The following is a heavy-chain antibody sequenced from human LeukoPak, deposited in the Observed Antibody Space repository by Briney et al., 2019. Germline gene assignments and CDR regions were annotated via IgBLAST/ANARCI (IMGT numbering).Heavy chain of an antibody. J-gene: IGHJ4*02. CDR2: INHSGST. Sequence: SETLSLTCTVSGGSISSSSYYWGWIRQPPGKGLEWIGEINHSGSTNYNPSLKSRVTISVDTSKNQFSLKLSSVTAADTAVYYCARGLSVDYWGQGTLGTVSS. CDR3: ARGLSVDY. CDR1: GGSISSSSYY. V-gene: IGHV4-39*07.